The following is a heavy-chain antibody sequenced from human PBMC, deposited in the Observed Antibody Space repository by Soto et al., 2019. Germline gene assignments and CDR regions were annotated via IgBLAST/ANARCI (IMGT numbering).Heavy chain of an antibody. CDR2: VNPNSGGT. V-gene: IGHV1-2*02. J-gene: IGHJ4*02. Sequence: ASVKVSCKASGYTFTGYYMHWVRQAPGQGLEWMGWVNPNSGGTNYAQKFQGRVTMTRDTSISTAYMELSRLRSDDTAVYYCARETYYGSGSYTFDYWGQGTLFTVSS. CDR3: ARETYYGSGSYTFDY. D-gene: IGHD3-10*01. CDR1: GYTFTGYY.